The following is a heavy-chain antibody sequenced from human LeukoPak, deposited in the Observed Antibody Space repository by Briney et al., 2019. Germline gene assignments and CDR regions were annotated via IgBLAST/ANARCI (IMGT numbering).Heavy chain of an antibody. V-gene: IGHV3-9*01. CDR1: GFTFDDYA. CDR3: AKGGSAGIQLLSY. Sequence: SGRSLRLSCAASGFTFDDYAMYWVRHAPGKGLEWVSGISWNSGSIGYADSVKGRFTISRDNAKSSVYLQMNSLRAEDTALYYCAKGGSAGIQLLSYGGQGTLVTVSS. D-gene: IGHD5-18*01. J-gene: IGHJ4*02. CDR2: ISWNSGSI.